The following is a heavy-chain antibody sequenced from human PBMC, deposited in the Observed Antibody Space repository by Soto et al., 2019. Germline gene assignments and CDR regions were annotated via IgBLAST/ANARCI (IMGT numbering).Heavy chain of an antibody. CDR2: IWNDGSNK. J-gene: IGHJ4*02. Sequence: GGSLRLSCAASGFTFSSYGMHWVRQAPGKGLEWVAVIWNDGSNKYYADSGKGQFHITRDNSKNTLYLQMNSLRAVDTAVYYCARDIGNYDILTGYYRMGNYFDYWGQGTLVTVSS. V-gene: IGHV3-33*01. D-gene: IGHD3-9*01. CDR1: GFTFSSYG. CDR3: ARDIGNYDILTGYYRMGNYFDY.